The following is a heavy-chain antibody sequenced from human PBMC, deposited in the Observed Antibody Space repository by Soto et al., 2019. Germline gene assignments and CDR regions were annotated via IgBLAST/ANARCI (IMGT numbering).Heavy chain of an antibody. CDR1: GGTFSSYA. J-gene: IGHJ4*02. V-gene: IGHV1-69*13. Sequence: SVKVSCKASGGTFSSYAISWVRQAPGQGLEWMGGIIPIFGTANYAQKFQGRVTITADESTSTAYMELSSLRSEDTAVCYCARGLYYDSSGYYSTRDYWGQGTLVTVSS. D-gene: IGHD3-22*01. CDR2: IIPIFGTA. CDR3: ARGLYYDSSGYYSTRDY.